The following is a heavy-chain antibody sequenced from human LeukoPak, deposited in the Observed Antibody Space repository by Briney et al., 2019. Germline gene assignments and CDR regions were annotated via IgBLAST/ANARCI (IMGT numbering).Heavy chain of an antibody. V-gene: IGHV4-39*01. Sequence: SETLSLTCSVSGGSISNSSYYWGWIRQPPGKGLEWVGSIYYTGLAYCNPSLESRVTMSGDTSKNQFSLKLSSMTAADTAVYYCARHRGYCSSTSCHPLDYWGLGTLVTVSS. CDR1: GGSISNSSYY. CDR2: IYYTGLA. D-gene: IGHD2-2*01. J-gene: IGHJ4*02. CDR3: ARHRGYCSSTSCHPLDY.